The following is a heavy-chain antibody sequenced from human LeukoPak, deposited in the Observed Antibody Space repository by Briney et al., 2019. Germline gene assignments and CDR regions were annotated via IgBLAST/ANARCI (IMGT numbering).Heavy chain of an antibody. V-gene: IGHV3-30*02. CDR3: AKASKVYDILTGAFH. D-gene: IGHD3-9*01. CDR1: GFTFSSYG. Sequence: GRSLRLSCAASGFTFSSYGMHWVRQAPGKGLEWVAFIRYDGSNKYYADSVKGRFTISRDNSKNTLYLQMNSLRAEDTAVYYCAKASKVYDILTGAFHWGQGTLVTVSS. J-gene: IGHJ4*02. CDR2: IRYDGSNK.